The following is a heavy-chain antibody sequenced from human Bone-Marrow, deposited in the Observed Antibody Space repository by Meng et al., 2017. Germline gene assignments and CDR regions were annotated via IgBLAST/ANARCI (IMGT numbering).Heavy chain of an antibody. Sequence: ASVKVSCKASGYNFIDYWVYWVRQAPGQGLEWIGWINPNGDGTKYAQKFMGRVTVTRDKSTTSVYIEVNSLTYDDTAVYYCAVLEGGWGQGSLVTVSS. CDR1: GYNFIDYW. CDR2: INPNGDGT. V-gene: IGHV1-2*02. J-gene: IGHJ4*02. CDR3: AVLEGG. D-gene: IGHD2-8*02.